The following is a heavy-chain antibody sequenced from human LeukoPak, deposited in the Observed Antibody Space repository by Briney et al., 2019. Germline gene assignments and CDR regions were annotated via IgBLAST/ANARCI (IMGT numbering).Heavy chain of an antibody. J-gene: IGHJ4*02. CDR1: GGSFSGYY. CDR2: INHSGST. Sequence: SETLSLTCAVYGGSFSGYYWSWIRQPPGKGLEWIGEINHSGSTNYNPSLKSRVTISVDTSKNQFSLKLSSVTAADTAVYYCARGKRSIAARPGHSFHFDYWGQGTLVTVSS. CDR3: ARGKRSIAARPGHSFHFDY. D-gene: IGHD6-6*01. V-gene: IGHV4-34*01.